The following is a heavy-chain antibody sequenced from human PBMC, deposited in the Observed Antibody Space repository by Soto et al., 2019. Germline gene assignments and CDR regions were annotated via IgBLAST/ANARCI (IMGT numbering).Heavy chain of an antibody. J-gene: IGHJ6*02. Sequence: GGSLRLSCAGSGFTLSTYCMTWVRQAPGKGLEWVSAITGTGGNTYYVDSVKGRFTSSRDNSKNMLYLQMNSVRVEDTAVYYCARIRGYWYGLDVWGQGTTVTVSS. CDR1: GFTLSTYC. CDR2: ITGTGGNT. CDR3: ARIRGYWYGLDV. V-gene: IGHV3-23*01.